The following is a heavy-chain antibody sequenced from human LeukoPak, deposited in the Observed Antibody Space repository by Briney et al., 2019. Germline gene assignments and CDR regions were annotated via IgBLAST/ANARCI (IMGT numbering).Heavy chain of an antibody. CDR2: INHSGYT. V-gene: IGHV4-34*01. Sequence: SETLSLTCTVSGFSFTDYYCSWVRQTPGKGLEWMGEINHSGYTNGSPSIKSRVTLSIDTFRKRLSLILWSVTVADTGIYYCTRMTTGHDYWGQGTLVTVSS. J-gene: IGHJ4*02. CDR1: GFSFTDYY. D-gene: IGHD4-17*01. CDR3: TRMTTGHDY.